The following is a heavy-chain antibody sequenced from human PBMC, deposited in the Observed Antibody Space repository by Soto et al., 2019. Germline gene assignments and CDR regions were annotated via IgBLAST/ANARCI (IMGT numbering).Heavy chain of an antibody. CDR3: ARAGRARYYYDSSGYSEYFDY. Sequence: QVQLQQWGAGLLKPSETLSLTCAVYGGSFSGYYWSWIRQPPGKGLEWIGEINHSGSTNYNPSVKSRVTISVDTSKNHFSLKLSSGTAADTAVYYCARAGRARYYYDSSGYSEYFDYWGQGTLVTVSS. V-gene: IGHV4-34*01. CDR2: INHSGST. J-gene: IGHJ4*02. D-gene: IGHD3-22*01. CDR1: GGSFSGYY.